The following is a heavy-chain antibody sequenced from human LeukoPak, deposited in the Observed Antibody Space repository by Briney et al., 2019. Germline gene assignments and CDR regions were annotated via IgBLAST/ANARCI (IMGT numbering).Heavy chain of an antibody. CDR2: IYYSGST. D-gene: IGHD4-17*01. J-gene: IGHJ4*02. CDR1: GGSISSSRYY. CDR3: ASTVTPYYFDY. Sequence: PSETLSLTCTVSGGSISSSRYYWGWIRQPPGKGLEWIGSIYYSGSTYYNPSRKSRVTISVDTSKNQFSLKLSSVTAADTAVYYCASTVTPYYFDYRGQGTLVTVSS. V-gene: IGHV4-39*07.